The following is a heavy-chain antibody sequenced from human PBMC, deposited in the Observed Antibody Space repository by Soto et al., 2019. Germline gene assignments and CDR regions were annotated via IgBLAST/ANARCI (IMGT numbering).Heavy chain of an antibody. CDR1: GGTFSSHA. V-gene: IGHV1-69*13. J-gene: IGHJ6*02. CDR3: ARDVPLNYYDGTFSYYAMDV. CDR2: IIPFFKAT. D-gene: IGHD3-16*01. Sequence: VKVSCKVSGGTFSSHAISWVRQAPGQGLEWMGGIIPFFKATSFAQRFQGRVTITADDSTSTAYMDLYSLGSEDTAVYYCARDVPLNYYDGTFSYYAMDVWGQGTTVTVSS.